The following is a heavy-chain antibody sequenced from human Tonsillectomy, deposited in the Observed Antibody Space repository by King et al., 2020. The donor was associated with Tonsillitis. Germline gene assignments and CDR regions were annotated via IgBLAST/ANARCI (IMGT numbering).Heavy chain of an antibody. V-gene: IGHV3-23*04. CDR1: GFTFSSYA. CDR3: AKGTYFYPFCTSNSYYYYKSYSTDD. D-gene: IGHD3-22*01. Sequence: VQLVESGGGLVQPGGSLRLSCAASGFTFSSYAMSWVRQAPGKGLEWVSGMSGRGGKTYYADSVKGRFTTSRDNSKNTLHLQMNSLRAEDTAEYYCAKGTYFYPFCTSNSYYYYKSYSTDDWGQGTTVTVSS. CDR2: MSGRGGKT. J-gene: IGHJ6*02.